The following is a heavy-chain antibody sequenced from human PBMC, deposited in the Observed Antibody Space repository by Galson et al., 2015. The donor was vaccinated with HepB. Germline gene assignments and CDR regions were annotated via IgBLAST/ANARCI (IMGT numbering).Heavy chain of an antibody. CDR2: ISSSSSYI. Sequence: SLRLSCAASGFTFSSHSMNWVRQAPGKGLEWVSSISSSSSYIYYADSVKGRFTISRDNAKNSLYLQMNSLRAEDTAVYYCARGSASCSSTSCYEGEGAYYYYGMDVWGQGTTVTVSS. J-gene: IGHJ6*02. V-gene: IGHV3-21*01. D-gene: IGHD2-2*01. CDR3: ARGSASCSSTSCYEGEGAYYYYGMDV. CDR1: GFTFSSHS.